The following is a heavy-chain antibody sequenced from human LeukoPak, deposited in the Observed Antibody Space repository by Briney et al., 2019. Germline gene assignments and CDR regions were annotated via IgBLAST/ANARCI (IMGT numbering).Heavy chain of an antibody. V-gene: IGHV1-69*11. D-gene: IGHD5-18*01. CDR2: INPRGGST. CDR1: GYAFINYA. J-gene: IGHJ4*02. CDR3: ARMVRGYGYDY. Sequence: SVKVSCKASGYAFINYAISWVRQAPGQGLEWMGIINPRGGSTSYAQKFQGRVTITADESTSTAYMELSSLRSEDTAVYYCARMVRGYGYDYWGQGTLVTVSS.